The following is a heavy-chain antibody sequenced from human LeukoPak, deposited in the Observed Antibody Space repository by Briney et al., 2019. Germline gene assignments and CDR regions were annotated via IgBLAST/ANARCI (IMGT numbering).Heavy chain of an antibody. CDR1: GFTFSSYS. D-gene: IGHD6-19*01. Sequence: GGSLRLSCAASGFTFSSYSMNWVRQAPGKGLEWVSYISSSSSTIYYADSVKGRFTISRDNAKNSLYLKMNSLRAEDTAVYYCASGPSSGWYEPHDAFDIWGQGTMVTVSS. V-gene: IGHV3-48*04. CDR3: ASGPSSGWYEPHDAFDI. CDR2: ISSSSSTI. J-gene: IGHJ3*02.